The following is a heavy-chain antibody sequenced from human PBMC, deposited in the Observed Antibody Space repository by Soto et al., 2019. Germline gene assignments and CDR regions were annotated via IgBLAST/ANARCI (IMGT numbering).Heavy chain of an antibody. CDR3: VTPTSASGSPYQQYYYHGVDV. D-gene: IGHD3-10*01. J-gene: IGHJ6*02. Sequence: QLQLQESGPGLVRPSETLSLTCSVSGDSISSHDYYWGWIRQPPGKGLEYIGSIHSTGITYYMPSLKSRLTISVDTSKRQFSLRLNSVTAADTAVYSCVTPTSASGSPYQQYYYHGVDVWGHGTTVIVSS. CDR1: GDSISSHDYY. V-gene: IGHV4-39*01. CDR2: IHSTGIT.